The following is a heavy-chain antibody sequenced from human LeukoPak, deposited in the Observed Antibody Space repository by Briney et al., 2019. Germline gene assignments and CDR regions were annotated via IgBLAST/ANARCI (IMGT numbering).Heavy chain of an antibody. D-gene: IGHD6-19*01. Sequence: SETLSLTCAVYGGSFSGYYWSWIRQPPGKGLEWIGEINHSGSTNYNPSLKSRVTISVDTSKNQFSLKLSSVTAADTAVYYCARGRSSGWYNYYYYYMDVRGKGTTVTVSS. CDR2: INHSGST. CDR3: ARGRSSGWYNYYYYYMDV. V-gene: IGHV4-34*01. CDR1: GGSFSGYY. J-gene: IGHJ6*03.